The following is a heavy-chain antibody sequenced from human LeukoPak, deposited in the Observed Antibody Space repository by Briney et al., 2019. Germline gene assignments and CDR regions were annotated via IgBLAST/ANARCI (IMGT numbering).Heavy chain of an antibody. CDR2: IYYSGST. D-gene: IGHD6-19*01. CDR1: GGSISSYY. Sequence: PSETLSLTCTVSGGSISSYYWSWIRQPPGKGLEWIGYIYYSGSTNYNPSLKSRVTISVDTSKNQFSLKLSSVTAADTAVYYCARSALAVAALGWFDPWGRGTLVTVSS. V-gene: IGHV4-59*08. J-gene: IGHJ5*02. CDR3: ARSALAVAALGWFDP.